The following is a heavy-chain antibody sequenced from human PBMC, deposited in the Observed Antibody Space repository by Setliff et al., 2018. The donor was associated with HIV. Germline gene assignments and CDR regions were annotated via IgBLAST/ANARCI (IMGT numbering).Heavy chain of an antibody. CDR1: GFTFSSYA. Sequence: GGSLRLSCVASGFTFSSYARHWVRQAPGKGLEWVAVVSFDGSNKYYANYVKGRFTISGDNSKNTLYLHMNSLREEDTAVYYGARGVVVAAHNWFDPWGQGTLVTVS. V-gene: IGHV3-30*04. J-gene: IGHJ5*02. CDR2: VSFDGSNK. CDR3: ARGVVVAAHNWFDP. D-gene: IGHD2-15*01.